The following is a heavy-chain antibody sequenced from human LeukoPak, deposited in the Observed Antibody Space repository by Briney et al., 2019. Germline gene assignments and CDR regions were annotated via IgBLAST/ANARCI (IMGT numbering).Heavy chain of an antibody. CDR3: AKDRYCTSSSCPIDY. CDR2: ISYDGSNK. Sequence: GGSLRLSCAASGFIFSSYGMHWVRQAPGKGLEWVAVISYDGSNKYYADSVKGRFTISRDNSKNTLYLQMNSLRAEDTAVYYCAKDRYCTSSSCPIDYWGQGTMVTVSS. J-gene: IGHJ4*02. CDR1: GFIFSSYG. D-gene: IGHD2-2*01. V-gene: IGHV3-33*05.